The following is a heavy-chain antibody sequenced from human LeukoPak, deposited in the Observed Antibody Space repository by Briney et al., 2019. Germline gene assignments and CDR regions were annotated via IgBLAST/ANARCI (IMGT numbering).Heavy chain of an antibody. CDR3: AKHYGSGTYYNYLDY. CDR2: ISSNGGGT. Sequence: PGGSLRLSCAASGXTFSSYAMSWVRRAPGKGLEWVSAISSNGGGTFYADSVKGQFTISRDNSQNTLYLQMNSLRAEDTAIYYCAKHYGSGTYYNYLDYWGQGTLVTVSS. J-gene: IGHJ4*02. V-gene: IGHV3-23*01. CDR1: GXTFSSYA. D-gene: IGHD3-10*01.